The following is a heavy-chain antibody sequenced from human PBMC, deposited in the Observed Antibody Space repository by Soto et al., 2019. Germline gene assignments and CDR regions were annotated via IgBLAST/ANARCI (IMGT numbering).Heavy chain of an antibody. CDR1: GFTVSNYW. D-gene: IGHD2-15*01. CDR3: SRDVVVGAKALNY. Sequence: AGSLRLSCAASGFTVSNYWMTWVRQAPGKGLEWVANIKEDGSEKHYVDSVKGRFTISRDNAKNSLYLQMNSLRVEDTAVYFCSRDVVVGAKALNYWGQGALVTVSS. J-gene: IGHJ4*02. CDR2: IKEDGSEK. V-gene: IGHV3-7*01.